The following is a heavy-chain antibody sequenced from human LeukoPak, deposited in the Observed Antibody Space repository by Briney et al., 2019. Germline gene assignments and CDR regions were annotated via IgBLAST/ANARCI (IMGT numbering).Heavy chain of an antibody. CDR3: TRDAVLRYFDWLYWFDP. D-gene: IGHD3-9*01. Sequence: GGSLRLSCTASGFTFGDYAMSWVRQAPGKGLEWVGFIRSKAYGGTTEYAASVKGRFTISRDDSKSIAYLQMNSLKTEDTAVYYCTRDAVLRYFDWLYWFDPWGQGTPVTVSS. J-gene: IGHJ5*02. CDR1: GFTFGDYA. V-gene: IGHV3-49*04. CDR2: IRSKAYGGTT.